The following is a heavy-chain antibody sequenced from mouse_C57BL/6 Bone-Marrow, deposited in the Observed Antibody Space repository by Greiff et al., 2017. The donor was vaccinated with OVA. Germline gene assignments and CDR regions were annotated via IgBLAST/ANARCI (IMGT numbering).Heavy chain of an antibody. CDR3: ARKERHRTGYLDY. D-gene: IGHD3-1*01. J-gene: IGHJ2*01. V-gene: IGHV1-55*01. CDR2: IYPGSGST. Sequence: VQLQQPGAELVKPGASVKMSCKASGYTFTSYWITWVKQRPGQGLEWIGDIYPGSGSTNYNEKFKSKATLTVDTSSSTAYMQLSSLTSEDSAVYYCARKERHRTGYLDYWGQGTTLTVSS. CDR1: GYTFTSYW.